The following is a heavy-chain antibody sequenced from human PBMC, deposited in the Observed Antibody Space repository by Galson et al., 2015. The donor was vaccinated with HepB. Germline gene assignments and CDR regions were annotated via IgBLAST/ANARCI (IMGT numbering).Heavy chain of an antibody. CDR2: IKSKANNYAT. V-gene: IGHV3-73*01. Sequence: SLRPSCAASGFTFSGSAIHWVRQASGKGPEWVGRIKSKANNYATSYVPPLKGRFTISRDDSKNLAYLHMKSLKTDDTAVYYCVRSGDFSGYSSRWGQGTLVTVSS. CDR3: VRSGDFSGYSSR. J-gene: IGHJ4*02. D-gene: IGHD6-13*01. CDR1: GFTFSGSA.